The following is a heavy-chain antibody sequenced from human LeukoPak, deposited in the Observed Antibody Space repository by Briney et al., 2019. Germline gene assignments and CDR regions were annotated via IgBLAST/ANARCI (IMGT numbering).Heavy chain of an antibody. V-gene: IGHV3-30*02. CDR2: IRYDGSNK. CDR1: EFTFSTYS. Sequence: PGGSLRLSCAASEFTFSTYSMNWVRQAPGKGLEWVAFIRYDGSNKYYADSVKGRFTISRDDSKNTLYLQMNSLRAEDTAVYYCAKDRVYYGSGSYYYMDVWGKGTTVTVSS. CDR3: AKDRVYYGSGSYYYMDV. J-gene: IGHJ6*03. D-gene: IGHD3-10*01.